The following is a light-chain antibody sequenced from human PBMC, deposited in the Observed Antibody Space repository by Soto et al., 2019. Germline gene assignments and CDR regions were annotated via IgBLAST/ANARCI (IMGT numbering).Light chain of an antibody. Sequence: EIVLTQSPGTLSLSPGERATLSCRASQSVSSSYLAWYQQKPGQAPRLLIYGASSRATGIPDRFSGSESGTDFTLTISRLEPEDFAVYYCQQYGSLPRTFGQGTKVEIK. J-gene: IGKJ1*01. V-gene: IGKV3-20*01. CDR2: GAS. CDR3: QQYGSLPRT. CDR1: QSVSSSY.